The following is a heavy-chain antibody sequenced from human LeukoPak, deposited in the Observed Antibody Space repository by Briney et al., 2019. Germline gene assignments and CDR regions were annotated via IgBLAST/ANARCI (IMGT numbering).Heavy chain of an antibody. CDR1: GFTFSSNW. V-gene: IGHV3-74*01. CDR3: VRDLGGRSGH. J-gene: IGHJ4*02. CDR2: INEDGSTT. D-gene: IGHD1-26*01. Sequence: GGSLRLSCAASGFTFSSNWMHWVRQAPGKGLVWVSRINEDGSTTSYADSVKGRSTIFRDNAKNTLYLQMNSLRAEDTAVYYCVRDLGGRSGHWGQGTLVTVSS.